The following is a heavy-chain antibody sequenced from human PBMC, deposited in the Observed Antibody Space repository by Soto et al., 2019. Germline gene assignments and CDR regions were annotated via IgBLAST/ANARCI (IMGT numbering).Heavy chain of an antibody. CDR2: INHSGST. CDR3: GRGSKVLRYFDWFVDNWFDP. Sequence: SETLSLTCAVYGGSFSGYYWSWIRQPPGKGLEWIGEINHSGSTNYNPSLKSRVTISVDTSKNQFSLKLSSVTAADTAVYYCGRGSKVLRYFDWFVDNWFDPWGQGTLVTVSS. V-gene: IGHV4-34*01. J-gene: IGHJ5*02. D-gene: IGHD3-9*01. CDR1: GGSFSGYY.